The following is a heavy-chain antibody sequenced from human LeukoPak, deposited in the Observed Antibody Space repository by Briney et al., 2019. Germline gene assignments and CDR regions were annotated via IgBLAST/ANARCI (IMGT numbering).Heavy chain of an antibody. V-gene: IGHV1-24*01. J-gene: IGHJ6*03. D-gene: IGHD3-16*01. CDR3: ARDHTFGGAYHYYYYMDV. CDR1: GYTLTDFS. CDR2: FAPKDDQR. Sequence: ASVKVSCKVSGYTLTDFSMHWVRQTPGKGLEWMGFFAPKDDQRIYAQKFQGRMTVTEDTSTDTAYMELSGLRSDDTAVYYCARDHTFGGAYHYYYYMDVWGKGTTVTISS.